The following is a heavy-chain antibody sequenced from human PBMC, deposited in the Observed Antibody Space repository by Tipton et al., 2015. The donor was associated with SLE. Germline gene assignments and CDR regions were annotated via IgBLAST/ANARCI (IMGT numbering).Heavy chain of an antibody. Sequence: TLSLTCAVYGGSFSDYYWSWIRQPPGKGLEWIGEINHSGSTNYNPSLKSRVTISVDTSKNQFSLKLSSVTAADTAVYYCARYVTMVRGVTAHDAFDIWGQGTMVTVSS. CDR2: INHSGST. CDR1: GGSFSDYY. V-gene: IGHV4-34*01. J-gene: IGHJ3*02. CDR3: ARYVTMVRGVTAHDAFDI. D-gene: IGHD3-10*01.